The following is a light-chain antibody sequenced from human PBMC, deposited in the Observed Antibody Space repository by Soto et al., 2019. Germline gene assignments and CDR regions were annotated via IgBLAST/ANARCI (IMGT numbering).Light chain of an antibody. CDR2: KAS. CDR1: QSISSW. Sequence: DIQLTQSPSTLSASVGDRATITCRASQSISSWLAWYQQKPGKAPKLRVYKASSLESGVPSRFSGSGSGTEFTLTISTLQPDDFATYYCQQYEAYPLTFGGGTKVEI. V-gene: IGKV1-5*03. CDR3: QQYEAYPLT. J-gene: IGKJ4*01.